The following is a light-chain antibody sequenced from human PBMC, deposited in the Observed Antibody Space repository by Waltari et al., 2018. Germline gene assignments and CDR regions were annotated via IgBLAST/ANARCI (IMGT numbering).Light chain of an antibody. CDR3: MQSLQALWT. CDR2: LGS. CDR1: QSLLHSNGNNY. J-gene: IGKJ1*01. Sequence: DIVVIHSTLSLPVTPGEPASIPCRSRQSLLHSNGNNYLDWYLQNPGQSPQLLIYLGSNRASGVPDRFSGSGSGTDFTLKISRVEAEDVGVYYCMQSLQALWTFGQGTKVEIK. V-gene: IGKV2-28*01.